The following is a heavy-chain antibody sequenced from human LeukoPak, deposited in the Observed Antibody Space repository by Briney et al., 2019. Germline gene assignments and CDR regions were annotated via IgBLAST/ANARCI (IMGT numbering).Heavy chain of an antibody. CDR1: GGSISSHY. Sequence: SETLSLTCTVSGGSISSHYWSWIRQPPGKGLEWIGYIYYSGSTNYNPSLKSRVTISVDTSKNQFSLKLSSVTAADTAVYYCARTYYDILTGYYHSWFDPWGQGTLVTVSS. J-gene: IGHJ5*02. D-gene: IGHD3-9*01. V-gene: IGHV4-59*11. CDR3: ARTYYDILTGYYHSWFDP. CDR2: IYYSGST.